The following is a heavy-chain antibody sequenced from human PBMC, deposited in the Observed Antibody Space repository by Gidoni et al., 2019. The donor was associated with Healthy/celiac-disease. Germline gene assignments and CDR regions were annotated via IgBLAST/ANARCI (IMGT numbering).Heavy chain of an antibody. CDR3: TTGPLPNCISTSCYKSPISDY. CDR1: GCPFRNAW. D-gene: IGHD2-2*02. Sequence: EVQLVESGGGLVTLVGSLRLSCSASGCPFRNAWLNLVRQAPGKGLEWVGRIKSKTDGGTTDYAAPVKGRFTISRDDSKNTLYLQMNSLKTEDTAVYYCTTGPLPNCISTSCYKSPISDYWGQGTLVTVSS. V-gene: IGHV3-15*07. CDR2: IKSKTDGGTT. J-gene: IGHJ4*02.